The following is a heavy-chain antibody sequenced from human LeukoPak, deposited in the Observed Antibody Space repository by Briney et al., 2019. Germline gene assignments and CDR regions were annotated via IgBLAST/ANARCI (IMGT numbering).Heavy chain of an antibody. CDR1: GYTFTSYG. Sequence: GASVKVSCKASGYTFTSYGISWVRQAPGQGLEWMGWISAYNGNTNYAQKLQGRVTMTTDTSTSTAYMELRSLRSDDTAVYYCARDSGNGPIPRSIWFGRNEIDYWGQGTLVTVSS. V-gene: IGHV1-18*01. D-gene: IGHD3-10*01. CDR2: ISAYNGNT. J-gene: IGHJ4*02. CDR3: ARDSGNGPIPRSIWFGRNEIDY.